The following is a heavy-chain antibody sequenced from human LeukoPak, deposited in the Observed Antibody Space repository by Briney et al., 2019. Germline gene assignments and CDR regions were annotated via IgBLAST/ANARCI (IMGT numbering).Heavy chain of an antibody. Sequence: ASVKVSCKASGYTFTSYGISWVRQAPGQGLEWMGWINPNSGGTNYAQKFQGRVTMTRDTSISTAYMELSRLRSDDTAVYYCATRSTSWYYYGMDVWGQGTTVTVSS. CDR1: GYTFTSYG. J-gene: IGHJ6*02. CDR3: ATRSTSWYYYGMDV. CDR2: INPNSGGT. V-gene: IGHV1-2*02. D-gene: IGHD2-2*01.